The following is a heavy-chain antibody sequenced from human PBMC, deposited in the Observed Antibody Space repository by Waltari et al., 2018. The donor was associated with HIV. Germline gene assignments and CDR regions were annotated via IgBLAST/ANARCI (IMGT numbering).Heavy chain of an antibody. D-gene: IGHD3-10*01. CDR1: GFTFSSSW. CDR2: IKEEESGK. V-gene: IGHV3-7*01. CDR3: ARWGFYGSGSKVN. J-gene: IGHJ4*02. Sequence: EVQLVESGGGLVQPGGSLRLSCAASGFTFSSSWMSWVRQAPGKGLRWVENIKEEESGKSYVGSGNGRITISGDNAENSVILQMNSLRAEDTAVYYCARWGFYGSGSKVNWGQGTLVTVSS.